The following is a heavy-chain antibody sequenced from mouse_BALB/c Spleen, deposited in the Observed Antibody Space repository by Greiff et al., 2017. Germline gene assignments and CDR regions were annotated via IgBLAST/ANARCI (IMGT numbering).Heavy chain of an antibody. CDR2: IWAGGST. J-gene: IGHJ3*01. Sequence: VKLVESGPGLVAPSQSLSITCTVSGFSLTSYGVHWVRQPPGKGLEWLGVIWAGGSTNYNSALMSRLSISKDNSKSQVFLKMNSLQTDDTAMYYCARGEAYYRYDGKFAYWGQGTLVTVSA. V-gene: IGHV2-9*02. CDR1: GFSLTSYG. D-gene: IGHD2-14*01. CDR3: ARGEAYYRYDGKFAY.